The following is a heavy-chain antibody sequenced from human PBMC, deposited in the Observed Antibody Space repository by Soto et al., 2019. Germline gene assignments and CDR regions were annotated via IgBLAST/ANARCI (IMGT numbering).Heavy chain of an antibody. D-gene: IGHD3-22*01. J-gene: IGHJ3*01. CDR3: ARGDYHDTSGPFSDAFDV. CDR1: GFTFSNYW. Sequence: EMQLVESGGGLVQPGGSLRLSCEASGFTFSNYWMSWVRQAPGKGLEWVANIKQDGRAAWYVDSVKGRFTISRDNARKSLYLQMNRLRLEDAAVYYCARGDYHDTSGPFSDAFDVWGPGTMVTVSS. CDR2: IKQDGRAA. V-gene: IGHV3-7*04.